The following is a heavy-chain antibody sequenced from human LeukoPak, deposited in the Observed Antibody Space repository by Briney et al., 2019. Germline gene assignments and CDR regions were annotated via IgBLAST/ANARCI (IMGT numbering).Heavy chain of an antibody. CDR1: SGCIISSSYY. CDR3: ARRSGLVGDPARFDF. Sequence: SETLSLTCTVSSGCIISSSYYWGWIRQPPGKGLEYIASMYYTGSTYYNPSLKSRVTMSVDTSKNQFSLKLSSVTAADTAVYYCARRSGLVGDPARFDFWGQGALVTVSS. J-gene: IGHJ4*02. D-gene: IGHD3-16*01. V-gene: IGHV4-39*01. CDR2: MYYTGST.